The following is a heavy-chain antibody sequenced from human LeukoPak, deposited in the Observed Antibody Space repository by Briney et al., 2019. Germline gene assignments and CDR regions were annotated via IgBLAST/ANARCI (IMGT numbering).Heavy chain of an antibody. Sequence: PGGSLRLSCAASGFSFCVYAIHWVRQAPGKGLEYVSAISSNGDSTYYADSVKGRFTLSRDNSKNTVYLQMGSLRAEDMAVYYCARDYSGRYDYWGQGTLVTVSS. V-gene: IGHV3-64*02. CDR2: ISSNGDST. J-gene: IGHJ4*02. CDR1: GFSFCVYA. CDR3: ARDYSGRYDY. D-gene: IGHD1-26*01.